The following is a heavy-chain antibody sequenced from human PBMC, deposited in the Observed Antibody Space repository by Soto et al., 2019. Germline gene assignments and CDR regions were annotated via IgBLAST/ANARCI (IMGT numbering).Heavy chain of an antibody. J-gene: IGHJ6*02. V-gene: IGHV3-11*01. CDR2: ISSSGSTI. CDR3: ASLYGSGSYFGYYYGMDV. Sequence: QVQLVESGGGLVKPGGSLRLSCAASGFTFSDYYMSWIRQAPGKGLEWVSYISSSGSTIYYADSVKGRFTISRDNAKISLYLQIDSLRAEDTAVYYCASLYGSGSYFGYYYGMDVWGQGTTVTVSS. CDR1: GFTFSDYY. D-gene: IGHD3-10*01.